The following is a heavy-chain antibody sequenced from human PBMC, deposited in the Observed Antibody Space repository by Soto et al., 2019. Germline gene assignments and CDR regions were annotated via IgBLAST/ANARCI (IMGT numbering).Heavy chain of an antibody. CDR3: ASHYYGSGSYQSYGMDV. Sequence: PGGSLRLSCAASGFTFSTYSMNWVRQAPGKGLEWVSYISSSSSTIFYTDSAKGRFTVSRDNAKNSLYLQMNSLRSDDTAVYYCASHYYGSGSYQSYGMDVWGQGTTVTVSS. D-gene: IGHD3-10*01. CDR2: ISSSSSTI. CDR1: GFTFSTYS. V-gene: IGHV3-48*01. J-gene: IGHJ6*02.